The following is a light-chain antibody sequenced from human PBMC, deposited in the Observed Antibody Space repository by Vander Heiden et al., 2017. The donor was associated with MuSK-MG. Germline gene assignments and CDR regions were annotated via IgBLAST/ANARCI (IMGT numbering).Light chain of an antibody. Sequence: LTQSPGTLSLSPGATATLSCTASQSVSSSHLAWYQQKPGQAPRLLIYGASSRATGIPDRFSGGGSETGFTLTIIRLEPEDLAVYYCQQYGSSPITFGQGTRLEIK. V-gene: IGKV3-20*01. CDR2: GAS. J-gene: IGKJ5*01. CDR3: QQYGSSPIT. CDR1: QSVSSSH.